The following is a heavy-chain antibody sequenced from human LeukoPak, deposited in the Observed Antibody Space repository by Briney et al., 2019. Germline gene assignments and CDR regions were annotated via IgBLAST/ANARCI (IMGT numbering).Heavy chain of an antibody. CDR3: ARSRRLLVASTFDI. Sequence: ASVKVSCKASGYTFTGYYIHWVRQAPGQGLQWMGWINPKSGDTDCAQKFQGSDTITRDTSITTVYMELSSLTSDDAAVYFCARSRRLLVASTFDIWGQGTMVTVSS. D-gene: IGHD2-8*01. V-gene: IGHV1-2*02. CDR1: GYTFTGYY. CDR2: INPKSGDT. J-gene: IGHJ3*02.